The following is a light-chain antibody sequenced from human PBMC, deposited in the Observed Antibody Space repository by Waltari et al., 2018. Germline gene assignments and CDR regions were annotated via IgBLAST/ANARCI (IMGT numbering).Light chain of an antibody. J-gene: IGLJ3*02. Sequence: QSALTQPPSASGSPGQSVTISCTGTSSDVGGYTYVSWFQQRPGKAPKVMIYEVSKRHSGVPDRFSGSKSGNTASLIVSGLQAEDEADYYCSSYAGSKFWVFGGGTKLTVL. V-gene: IGLV2-8*01. CDR1: SSDVGGYTY. CDR3: SSYAGSKFWV. CDR2: EVS.